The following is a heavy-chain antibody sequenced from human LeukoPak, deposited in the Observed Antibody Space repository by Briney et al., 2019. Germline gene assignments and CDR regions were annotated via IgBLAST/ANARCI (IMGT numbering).Heavy chain of an antibody. CDR3: AGDYYDSNGYFP. D-gene: IGHD3-22*01. CDR2: ISSSSSTK. CDR1: GFTFSRYS. Sequence: GGSLRLSCVASGFTFSRYSMNWVRQAPGRRLEWVSYISSSSSTKHYAESVKGRFTISRDNAKNSLYLQMNSLRDEDTAVYYCAGDYYDSNGYFPWGQGTLVTVSS. J-gene: IGHJ5*02. V-gene: IGHV3-48*02.